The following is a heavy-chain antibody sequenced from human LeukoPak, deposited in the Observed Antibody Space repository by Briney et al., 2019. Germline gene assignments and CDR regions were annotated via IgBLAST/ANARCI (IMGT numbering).Heavy chain of an antibody. J-gene: IGHJ5*02. CDR1: GYTFTSYA. Sequence: GASVKVSCKASGYTFTSYAMHWVRQAPGQGLEWMGWINTNTGNPTYAQGFTGRFVFSLDTSVSTAYLQISSLKAEDTAVYYCARGGEQWLVHWFDPWGQGTLVTVSS. CDR3: ARGGEQWLVHWFDP. CDR2: INTNTGNP. V-gene: IGHV7-4-1*02. D-gene: IGHD6-19*01.